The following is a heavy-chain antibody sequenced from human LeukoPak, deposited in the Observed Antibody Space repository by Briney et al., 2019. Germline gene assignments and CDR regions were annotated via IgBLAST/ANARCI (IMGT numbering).Heavy chain of an antibody. J-gene: IGHJ4*02. CDR1: GFSFSHYA. V-gene: IGHV3-23*01. CDR2: ISGSGAGR. D-gene: IGHD2/OR15-2a*01. Sequence: EPGGSLRLSCAASGFSFSHYAMSWVRQTQGKGLEWVSTISGSGAGRYYPESVRGRFTISRDNSKNTLYLQVNSLRVEDTAVYFCAKSPDAVIERIGTTFDHWGQGTQVAVSA. CDR3: AKSPDAVIERIGTTFDH.